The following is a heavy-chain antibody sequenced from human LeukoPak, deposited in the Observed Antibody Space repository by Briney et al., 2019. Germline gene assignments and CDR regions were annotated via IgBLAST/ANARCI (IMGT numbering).Heavy chain of an antibody. CDR1: GGSVSSSSYY. Sequence: SETLSLTCTVSGGSVSSSSYYWGWIRQPPGKGLEWIGSIYYSGSTYYNPSLKSRVTISVDTSKNQFSLKLSSVTAADTAVYYCARAAPVFFGELSPGWFDPWGQGTLVTVSS. V-gene: IGHV4-39*07. J-gene: IGHJ5*02. D-gene: IGHD3-10*01. CDR2: IYYSGST. CDR3: ARAAPVFFGELSPGWFDP.